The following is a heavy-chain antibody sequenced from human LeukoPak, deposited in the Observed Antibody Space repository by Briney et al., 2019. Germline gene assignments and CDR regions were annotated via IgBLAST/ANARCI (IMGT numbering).Heavy chain of an antibody. Sequence: GRSLRLSCAASGLTFSTYDVNWVRQAPGKGLEWVSAISSSGGTTYYAGSVKGRFSPSRDNSKNMLYLQMNSLRAEDTAVYYCARDFGDPINPTRISYFDYWGQGTLVTVSS. CDR2: ISSSGGTT. J-gene: IGHJ4*02. CDR3: ARDFGDPINPTRISYFDY. D-gene: IGHD3-10*01. V-gene: IGHV3-23*01. CDR1: GLTFSTYD.